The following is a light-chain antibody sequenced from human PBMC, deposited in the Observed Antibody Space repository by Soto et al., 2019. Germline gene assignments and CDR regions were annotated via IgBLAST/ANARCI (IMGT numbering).Light chain of an antibody. CDR2: DVS. J-gene: IGLJ1*01. Sequence: QPALTQPASGSGSPGQSSTISCTGTSSDVGGYNYVSWYQQHPGKAPKLMIYDVSNRPSGVSNRFSGSKSGNTASLTISGLQAEDEADYYCSSYTSSSTSLYVFGTGTKVTVL. V-gene: IGLV2-14*01. CDR1: SSDVGGYNY. CDR3: SSYTSSSTSLYV.